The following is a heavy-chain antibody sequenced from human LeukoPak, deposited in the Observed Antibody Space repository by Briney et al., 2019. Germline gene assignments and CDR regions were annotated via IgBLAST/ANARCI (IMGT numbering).Heavy chain of an antibody. Sequence: GGSLRLSCAVSGLTFSSSWMDWVRQAPGKGLEWVASINPDGNKKYSADSVKGRFTISRDNAENSLYLQMNSLRVEDTAFYYCARGAAMVTENYYYYGMDVWGQGTTVTVSS. CDR2: INPDGNKK. CDR1: GLTFSSSW. CDR3: ARGAAMVTENYYYYGMDV. J-gene: IGHJ6*02. D-gene: IGHD5-18*01. V-gene: IGHV3-7*04.